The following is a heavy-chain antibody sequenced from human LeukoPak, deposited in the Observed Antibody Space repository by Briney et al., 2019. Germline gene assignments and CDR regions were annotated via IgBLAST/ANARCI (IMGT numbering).Heavy chain of an antibody. V-gene: IGHV3-7*02. CDR2: INQDGSEK. CDR3: ASSRN. J-gene: IGHJ2*01. Sequence: GGSLRLSCAASGFAFSSYWMSWVSQAPGKGLEWVANINQDGSEKYYVDSVKGRFTISRDNAKNSLYLQMNSLKDEHTSVYYSASSRNWGRGTLVTVSS. CDR1: GFAFSSYW.